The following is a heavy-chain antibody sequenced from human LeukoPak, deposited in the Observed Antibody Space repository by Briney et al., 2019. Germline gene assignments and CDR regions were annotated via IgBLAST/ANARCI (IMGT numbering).Heavy chain of an antibody. V-gene: IGHV3-23*01. CDR2: ILGNAGRT. CDR1: GFTFSTYA. Sequence: GGSLRLSCAASGFTFSTYAMNWVRQTPGKGLDWVSGILGNAGRTYYADSVKGRFTISRDNAKNSLYLQMNSLRAEDTALYYCAKDRTTVTTSDFDYWGQGTLVTVSS. CDR3: AKDRTTVTTSDFDY. J-gene: IGHJ4*02. D-gene: IGHD4-17*01.